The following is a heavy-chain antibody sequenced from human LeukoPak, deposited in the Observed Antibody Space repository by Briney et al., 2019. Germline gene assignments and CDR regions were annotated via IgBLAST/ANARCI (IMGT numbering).Heavy chain of an antibody. D-gene: IGHD6-13*01. CDR2: IDPSDSHT. CDR3: VSEYSSTSDAFDF. V-gene: IGHV5-10-1*01. CDR1: GYSFTSYW. Sequence: GESLKIPCKGSGYSFTSYWISWVRQMPGKGLEWMGRIDPSDSHTNYSPSFQGHVTISADKSISTAYLQWSSLEASDTAMYYCVSEYSSTSDAFDFWGQGTMVTLS. J-gene: IGHJ3*01.